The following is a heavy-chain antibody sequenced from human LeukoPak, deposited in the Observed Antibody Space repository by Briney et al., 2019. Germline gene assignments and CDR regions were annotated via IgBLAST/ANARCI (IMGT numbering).Heavy chain of an antibody. CDR3: ASDLLVGGSGYHY. D-gene: IGHD3-22*01. Sequence: PGGSLRLSCAASGFTFSSYWMSWVRQAPGKGLEWVANIKQDGSEKYYVDSVKGRFTISRDNAKNSLYLQMNSLRAEDTAVYYCASDLLVGGSGYHYWGQGTLVTVSS. J-gene: IGHJ4*02. V-gene: IGHV3-7*01. CDR2: IKQDGSEK. CDR1: GFTFSSYW.